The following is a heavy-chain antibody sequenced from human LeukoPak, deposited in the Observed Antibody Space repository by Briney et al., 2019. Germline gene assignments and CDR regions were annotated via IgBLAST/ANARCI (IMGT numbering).Heavy chain of an antibody. V-gene: IGHV3-23*01. Sequence: GGSLRLSCAASGFTFSSYSMHWVRQAPGKGLEWVSAISGSGGSTYYADSVKGRFTISRDNSKNTLYLQMNSLRAEDTAVYYCAKGRNFGDFDYWGQGTLVTVSS. CDR3: AKGRNFGDFDY. CDR2: ISGSGGST. D-gene: IGHD3-3*01. J-gene: IGHJ4*02. CDR1: GFTFSSYS.